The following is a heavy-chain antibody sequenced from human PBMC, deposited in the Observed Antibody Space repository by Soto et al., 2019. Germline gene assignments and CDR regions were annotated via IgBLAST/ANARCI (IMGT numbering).Heavy chain of an antibody. CDR2: IDPSDSQT. CDR3: ARQIYDSDTGPNFQYYFDS. Sequence: PGESPKISCKGSGYSFAGYWITWVRQKPGKGLEWMGRIDPSDSQTYYSPSFRGHVTISVTKSITTVFLQWSSLRASDTAMYYCARQIYDSDTGPNFQYYFDSWGKGTPVTVSS. CDR1: GYSFAGYW. D-gene: IGHD3-22*01. V-gene: IGHV5-10-1*01. J-gene: IGHJ4*02.